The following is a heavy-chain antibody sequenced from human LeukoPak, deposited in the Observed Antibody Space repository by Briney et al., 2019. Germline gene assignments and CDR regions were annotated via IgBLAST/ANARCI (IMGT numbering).Heavy chain of an antibody. CDR1: GYTFTSYG. Sequence: ASVKVSCKASGYTFTSYGIGWVRQAPGQGLEWMGWISAYNGNTNYAQKLQGRVTMTTDTSTSTAYMELRSLRSDDTAVYYCARDRERVVATMGYYWGQGTLVTVSS. CDR2: ISAYNGNT. J-gene: IGHJ4*02. V-gene: IGHV1-18*01. D-gene: IGHD5-12*01. CDR3: ARDRERVVATMGYY.